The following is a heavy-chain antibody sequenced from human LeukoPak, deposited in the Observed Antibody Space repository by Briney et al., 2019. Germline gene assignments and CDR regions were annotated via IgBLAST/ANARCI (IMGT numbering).Heavy chain of an antibody. V-gene: IGHV4-4*02. CDR2: IYHSGST. J-gene: IGHJ4*02. CDR3: ARGRYSYGDDY. Sequence: SETLSLTCAVSGGSISSSNWWSWVRQPPGKGLEWIGEIYHSGSTNYNPSLKSRVTISVDTSKNQFSLKLSSVTAADTAVYYCARGRYSYGDDYWGQGTLVTVSS. D-gene: IGHD5-18*01. CDR1: GGSISSSNW.